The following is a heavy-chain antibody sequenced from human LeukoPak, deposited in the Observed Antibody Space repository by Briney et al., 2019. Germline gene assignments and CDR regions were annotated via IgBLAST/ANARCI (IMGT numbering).Heavy chain of an antibody. CDR3: ARGRLLYYYYMDV. Sequence: ASVKISCNASGYTFTDYYMHWVQQAPGKGLEWMGRVDPEDGETIYAEKFQGRVTITADTSTDTAYMELSSLRSEDTAVYYCARGRLLYYYYMDVWGKGTTVTVSS. V-gene: IGHV1-69-2*01. J-gene: IGHJ6*03. CDR1: GYTFTDYY. D-gene: IGHD5-18*01. CDR2: VDPEDGET.